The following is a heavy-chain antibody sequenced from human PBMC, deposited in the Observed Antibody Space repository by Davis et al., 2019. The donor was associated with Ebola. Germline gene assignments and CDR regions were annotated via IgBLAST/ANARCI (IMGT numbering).Heavy chain of an antibody. D-gene: IGHD3-3*01. V-gene: IGHV4-34*01. CDR2: INHSGST. Sequence: SETLSLTCAVYGGSFSGYYWSWIRQPPGKGLEWIGEINHSGSTNYNPSLKSRVTISVDTSKNQFSLKLSSVTAADTAVYYCARERFGVFIIWGQGSLVTVSS. CDR1: GGSFSGYY. J-gene: IGHJ4*02. CDR3: ARERFGVFII.